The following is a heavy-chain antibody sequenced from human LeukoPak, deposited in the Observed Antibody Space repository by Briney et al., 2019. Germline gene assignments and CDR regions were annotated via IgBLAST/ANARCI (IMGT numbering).Heavy chain of an antibody. CDR2: IIPIFGTA. CDR1: GGTFSSYA. D-gene: IGHD2-21*02. CDR3: AVEPGDCGGDCYSDY. V-gene: IGHV1-69*13. Sequence: SVKVSCKASGGTFSSYAISWVRQAPGQGLEWMGGIIPIFGTANYAQKFQGRVTITADESTSTAYMELSSLRSEDTAVYYCAVEPGDCGGDCYSDYWAQGPLVPVSS. J-gene: IGHJ4*02.